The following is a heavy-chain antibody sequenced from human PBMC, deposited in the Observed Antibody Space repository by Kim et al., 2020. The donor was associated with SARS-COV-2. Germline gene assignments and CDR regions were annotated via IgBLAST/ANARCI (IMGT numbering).Heavy chain of an antibody. J-gene: IGHJ4*02. Sequence: GESLKISCAASGFTFNIYAMSWVRQAPGKGLEWVSTISGSGGGTYYADSVKGRFTISRDNSKNTVYLQMSSLRAEDTAVYYCATVAEAGKEVDYWGQGTLVTVSS. D-gene: IGHD6-13*01. CDR2: ISGSGGGT. CDR1: GFTFNIYA. V-gene: IGHV3-23*01. CDR3: ATVAEAGKEVDY.